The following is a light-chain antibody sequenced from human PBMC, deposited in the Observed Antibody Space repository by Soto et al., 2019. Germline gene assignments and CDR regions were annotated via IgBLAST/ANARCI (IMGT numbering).Light chain of an antibody. CDR2: GAS. Sequence: EIVLTQSPGTLSLSPGERATLSCRASQSVSSSYLAWYQQKPGRAPRLLIYGASSRTTGIPGRFSGSRSGKEFTLPISSLQSEDFTVYYCQQYNNWPPLTFGGGTKVEIK. J-gene: IGKJ4*01. CDR1: QSVSSSY. V-gene: IGKV3-20*01. CDR3: QQYNNWPPLT.